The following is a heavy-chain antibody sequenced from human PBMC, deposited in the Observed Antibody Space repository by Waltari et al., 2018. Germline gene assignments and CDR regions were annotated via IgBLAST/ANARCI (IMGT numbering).Heavy chain of an antibody. V-gene: IGHV4-59*01. CDR1: GGSISSYY. J-gene: IGHJ4*02. CDR3: ARRGPTAHFDY. CDR2: IYYSGST. Sequence: QVQLQESGPGLVKPSETLSLTCTVSGGSISSYYWSWIRQPPGKGLEWIGYIYYSGSTNYSPSLKSRVTISVDTSKNQFSLKLSSVTAADTVVYYCARRGPTAHFDYWGQGTLVTVSS.